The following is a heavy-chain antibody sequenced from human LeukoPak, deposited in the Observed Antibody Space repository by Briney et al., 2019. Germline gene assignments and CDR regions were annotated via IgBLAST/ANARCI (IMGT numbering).Heavy chain of an antibody. CDR2: IIPILGIA. CDR1: GGTFSSYA. Sequence: GSSVKVSCKASGGTFSSYAISWVRQAPGQGLEWMGRIIPILGIANYAQKFQGRVTITADKSTSTAYMELSSLRSEDTAVYYCARGSQYSSSSFDYWGQGTLVTVSS. D-gene: IGHD6-6*01. V-gene: IGHV1-69*04. CDR3: ARGSQYSSSSFDY. J-gene: IGHJ4*02.